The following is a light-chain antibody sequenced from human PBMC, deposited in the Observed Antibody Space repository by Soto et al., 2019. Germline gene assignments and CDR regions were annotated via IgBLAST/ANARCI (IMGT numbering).Light chain of an antibody. CDR3: QQYGISPRA. CDR1: QSLSNNF. J-gene: IGKJ1*01. Sequence: EIVLTQSPGTLSLSPGERATLSCRASQSLSNNFLAWHQQKPGQAPRLLIYEASKRATGTPDRFSGSGSGTDFTLSISKREPEDCAVYYCQQYGISPRAFGQGTKVEIK. CDR2: EAS. V-gene: IGKV3-20*01.